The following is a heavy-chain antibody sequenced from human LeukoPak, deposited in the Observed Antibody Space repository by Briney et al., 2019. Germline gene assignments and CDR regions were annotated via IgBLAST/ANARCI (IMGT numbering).Heavy chain of an antibody. Sequence: GGSLRLSCAASGFTFRDHYMSWIRQAPGKGLEWASYVSGTSSFTSYADSVRGRFTISRDNAKNSLYLQMNSLRAEDTAVYYCVRLHDSRPSSWGQGALVTVSS. CDR3: VRLHDSRPSS. V-gene: IGHV3-11*06. J-gene: IGHJ5*02. CDR1: GFTFRDHY. CDR2: VSGTSSFT. D-gene: IGHD3-16*01.